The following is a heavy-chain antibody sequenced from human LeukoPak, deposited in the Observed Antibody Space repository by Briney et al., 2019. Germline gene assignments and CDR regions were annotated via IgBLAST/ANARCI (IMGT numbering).Heavy chain of an antibody. V-gene: IGHV3-66*01. J-gene: IGHJ4*02. D-gene: IGHD6-19*01. CDR1: GFTVSSNY. CDR2: IYSGGST. Sequence: GGSQRLSCAASGFTVSSNYMSWVRQAPGKGLEWGSVIYSGGSTYYADSVKGRFTISRDNSKNTLYLQMNSLRAEDTAVYYCAKERYSSGWYDFDYWGQGTLVTVSS. CDR3: AKERYSSGWYDFDY.